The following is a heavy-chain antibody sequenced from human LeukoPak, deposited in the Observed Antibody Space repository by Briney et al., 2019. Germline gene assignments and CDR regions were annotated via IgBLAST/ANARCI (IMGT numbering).Heavy chain of an antibody. CDR1: GFAFSNYG. CDR3: AKEYYDFWSGYPHDY. CDR2: IWFDGINK. V-gene: IGHV3-30*02. J-gene: IGHJ4*02. D-gene: IGHD3-3*01. Sequence: PGGSLRLSCAASGFAFSNYGIHWVRQAPGKGLEWVAFIWFDGINKYYADSVKGRFTISRDNSKNTLYLQMSSLRAEDTAVYYCAKEYYDFWSGYPHDYWGQGTLVTDSS.